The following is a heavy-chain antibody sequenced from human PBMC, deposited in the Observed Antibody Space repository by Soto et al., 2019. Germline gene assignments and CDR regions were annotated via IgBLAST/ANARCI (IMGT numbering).Heavy chain of an antibody. Sequence: QVQLVQSGAEVKKPGSSVKVSCKASGGTFSSYTISWVRQAPGQGLEWMGRIIPILGIANYAQKFQGIVTFTADKSTSTDYMELSSMRSEKTAVYYCARHGRRVYWGQGTLVTVSS. CDR2: IIPILGIA. CDR3: ARHGRRVY. D-gene: IGHD1-1*01. J-gene: IGHJ4*02. V-gene: IGHV1-69*02. CDR1: GGTFSSYT.